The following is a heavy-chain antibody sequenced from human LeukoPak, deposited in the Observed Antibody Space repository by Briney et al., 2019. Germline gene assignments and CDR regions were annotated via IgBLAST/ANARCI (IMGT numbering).Heavy chain of an antibody. Sequence: ASVKVSCKASGYTFTRYDINWVRQAPGQGLEWLGWMNPNNGNTGYAQKFHGRVTMTRSTSIDTANMELNTLTSDDTAAYYCARGVYYYGLDVWGQGTTVTVSS. J-gene: IGHJ6*02. CDR1: GYTFTRYD. V-gene: IGHV1-8*01. CDR3: ARGVYYYGLDV. CDR2: MNPNNGNT.